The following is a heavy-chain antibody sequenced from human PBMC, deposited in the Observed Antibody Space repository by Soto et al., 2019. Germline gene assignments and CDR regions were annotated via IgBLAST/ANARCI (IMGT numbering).Heavy chain of an antibody. Sequence: PGGSLRLSCTASGFSLSTYSMAWVRQAAGKGPQWVSGLSGGGANTFYIDSVRGRFTISVDISRNTVFLQMDSLRVDDTAVYYCARWSGYADAWGRGTLVTVSS. CDR1: GFSLSTYS. J-gene: IGHJ4*02. CDR2: LSGGGANT. CDR3: ARWSGYADA. V-gene: IGHV3-23*01. D-gene: IGHD4-17*01.